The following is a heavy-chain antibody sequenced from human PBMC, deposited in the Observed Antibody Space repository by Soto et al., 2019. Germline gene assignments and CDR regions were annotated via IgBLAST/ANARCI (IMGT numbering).Heavy chain of an antibody. Sequence: SGGSLRLSCAASGFTFSSYGMHWVRQAPGKGLEWVAVISYDGSNKYYADSVKGRFTISRDNSKNTLYLQMNSLRAEDTAVYYCAKGGPGTPTYYYYGMDVWGQGTTVTVSS. CDR1: GFTFSSYG. D-gene: IGHD1-1*01. CDR2: ISYDGSNK. CDR3: AKGGPGTPTYYYYGMDV. J-gene: IGHJ6*02. V-gene: IGHV3-30*18.